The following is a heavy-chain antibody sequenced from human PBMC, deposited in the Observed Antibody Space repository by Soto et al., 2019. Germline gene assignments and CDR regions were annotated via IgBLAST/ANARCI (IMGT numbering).Heavy chain of an antibody. D-gene: IGHD3-3*01. CDR1: GGSISSSNW. Sequence: SETLSLTCAVSGGSISSSNWWSWVRQPPGKGPEWIGEIYHSGSTNYNPSLKSRVTISVDKSKNQFSLKLSSVTAADTAVYYCARDRRLIFGVVDYFDYWGQGTLVTVSS. V-gene: IGHV4-4*02. J-gene: IGHJ4*02. CDR3: ARDRRLIFGVVDYFDY. CDR2: IYHSGST.